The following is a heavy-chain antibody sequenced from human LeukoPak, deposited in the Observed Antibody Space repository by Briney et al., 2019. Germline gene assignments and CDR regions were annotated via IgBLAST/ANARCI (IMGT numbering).Heavy chain of an antibody. J-gene: IGHJ4*02. V-gene: IGHV3-7*01. D-gene: IGHD5-12*01. Sequence: GGSLRLSCAASGFTFSSYWMSWVRQAPGKGLEWVANIKQDGSEKYYVDSVKGRSTISRDNAKNSLYLQMNSLRAEDTAVYYCARVGSWDIAYVDYWGQGTLVTVSS. CDR2: IKQDGSEK. CDR1: GFTFSSYW. CDR3: ARVGSWDIAYVDY.